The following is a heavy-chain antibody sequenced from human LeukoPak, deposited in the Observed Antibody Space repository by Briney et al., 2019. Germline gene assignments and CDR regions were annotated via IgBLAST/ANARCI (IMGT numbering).Heavy chain of an antibody. CDR3: ATLPRGPTGYVGYGGEDY. CDR1: GFTFSIYA. J-gene: IGHJ4*02. Sequence: GGSQRLSCAASGFTFSIYAMTWVRQAPGKGLQWVSAITGSGGSTYYADSVKGRFTISRDNSKNTLYLRMNGLRAEDTAVYYCATLPRGPTGYVGYGGEDYWGQGTLVTVSS. CDR2: ITGSGGST. D-gene: IGHD5-12*01. V-gene: IGHV3-23*01.